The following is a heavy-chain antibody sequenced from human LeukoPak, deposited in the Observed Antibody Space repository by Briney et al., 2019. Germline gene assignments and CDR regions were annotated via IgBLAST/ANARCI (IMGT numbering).Heavy chain of an antibody. CDR1: GFSFSDNF. D-gene: IGHD5-18*01. J-gene: IGHJ4*02. V-gene: IGHV3-11*01. Sequence: GGSLRLSCTASGFSFSDNFMGWIRQAPGEGLKWVSYINSGGDTIHYSDSVKGRFSISRDNSKRSLFLQMNRLAIDDTAVYYCARGGYGWTFKQWGQGTLVSVSS. CDR2: INSGGDTI. CDR3: ARGGYGWTFKQ.